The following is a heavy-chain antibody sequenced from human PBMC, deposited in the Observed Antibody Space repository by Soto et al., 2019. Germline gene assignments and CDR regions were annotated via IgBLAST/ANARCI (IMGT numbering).Heavy chain of an antibody. V-gene: IGHV1-69*01. CDR3: AREYGYCSSTSCSYYYYGMDV. Sequence: QVQLVQSGAEVNKPGSSVKVSCKASGGTFSSYAISWVRQAPGQGLAWMGGIIPIFGTANSAQKCQGRVTITADESTSTAYMELSRLRSEDTAVYYCAREYGYCSSTSCSYYYYGMDVWGQGTTVTVS. CDR2: IIPIFGTA. CDR1: GGTFSSYA. D-gene: IGHD2-2*01. J-gene: IGHJ6*02.